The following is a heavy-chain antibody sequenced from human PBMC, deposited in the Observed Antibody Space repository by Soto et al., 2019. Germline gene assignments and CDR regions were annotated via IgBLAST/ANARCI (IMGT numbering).Heavy chain of an antibody. J-gene: IGHJ4*02. CDR1: GFTFSNYA. CDR2: ISSDGNNK. D-gene: IGHD2-21*02. CDR3: ARERRGGNSGYYLDY. Sequence: QVKLVESGGGVEQPGRSLRLSCAASGFTFSNYAMHWVRQAPGKGLEWVTVISSDGNNKYYADSVKGRFTISRDNSKNTLYLQVISLRAEDTAVYYCARERRGGNSGYYLDYWGQGTLVTVSS. V-gene: IGHV3-30-3*01.